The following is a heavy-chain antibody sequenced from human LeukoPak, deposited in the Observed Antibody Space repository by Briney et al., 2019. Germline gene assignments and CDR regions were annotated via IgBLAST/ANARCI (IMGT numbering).Heavy chain of an antibody. J-gene: IGHJ5*02. D-gene: IGHD3-22*01. Sequence: PGESLRLSCAASGFTFDDYAMHWVRQAPGKGLEWVSLISGDGGSTYYADSVKGRFTISRDNSKNSLYLQINSLRIEDTALYYCAKSRGDNSAYLPSWGQGTLVTVSS. CDR3: AKSRGDNSAYLPS. CDR1: GFTFDDYA. V-gene: IGHV3-43*02. CDR2: ISGDGGST.